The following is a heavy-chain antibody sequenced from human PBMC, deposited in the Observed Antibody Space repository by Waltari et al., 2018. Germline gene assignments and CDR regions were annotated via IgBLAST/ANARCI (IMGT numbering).Heavy chain of an antibody. CDR3: ARGNYYGLVDY. J-gene: IGHJ4*02. Sequence: QVQLQQWGAGLLKPSETLSLTCAVYGGSFSGYYWSWIRQPPGKGLEWIGEINHSGSTNYNPSRKSRVTISVDTSKNQFSLKLSSVTAADTAVYYCARGNYYGLVDYWGQGTLVTVSS. CDR1: GGSFSGYY. CDR2: INHSGST. V-gene: IGHV4-34*01. D-gene: IGHD3-22*01.